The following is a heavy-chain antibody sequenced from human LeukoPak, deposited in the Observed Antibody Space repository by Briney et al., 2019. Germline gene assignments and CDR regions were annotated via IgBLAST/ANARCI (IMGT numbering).Heavy chain of an antibody. CDR3: ARLKTRGGYYFYDY. CDR1: GGSVSSGSYY. J-gene: IGHJ4*02. CDR2: IYFSGST. V-gene: IGHV4-61*01. Sequence: SETLSLTCTVSGGSVSSGSYYWSWIRQSPGKGLEWIGYIYFSGSTNCNPSLQSRVTISVDTSKDQFSLKLSSVTAADTAMYYCARLKTRGGYYFYDYWGQGTLVTVSS. D-gene: IGHD2-21*01.